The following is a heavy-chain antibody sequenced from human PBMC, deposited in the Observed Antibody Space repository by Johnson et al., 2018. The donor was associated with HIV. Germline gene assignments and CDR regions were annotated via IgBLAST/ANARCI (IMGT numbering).Heavy chain of an antibody. CDR2: IRYDGSNK. CDR3: AKGQTGYSSSWDSGGAFDI. V-gene: IGHV3-30*02. Sequence: QVQLVESGGGLVKPGGSLRLSCAASGFTLSSYGMHWVRQAPGKGLEWVAFIRYDGSNKYYADSVKGRFTISRDNSKNTLYLQMNSLRAEDTAVYYCAKGQTGYSSSWDSGGAFDIWGQGTTVTVSS. J-gene: IGHJ3*02. D-gene: IGHD6-13*01. CDR1: GFTLSSYG.